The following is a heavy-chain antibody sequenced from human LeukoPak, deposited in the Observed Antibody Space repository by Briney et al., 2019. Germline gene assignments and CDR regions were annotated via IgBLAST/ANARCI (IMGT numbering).Heavy chain of an antibody. CDR2: ISAYNGNT. CDR3: AREGLGYCSCRSCPRYAFDF. Sequence: GASVKVSCKASGYTFSSYGISWVRQAPGQGLEWMGWISAYNGNTNYAQNFQGRVTMTTDTSTSTAYMDLRSLRSDDTAVYYCAREGLGYCSCRSCPRYAFDFWGQGIMVIVSS. J-gene: IGHJ3*01. V-gene: IGHV1-18*01. D-gene: IGHD2-15*01. CDR1: GYTFSSYG.